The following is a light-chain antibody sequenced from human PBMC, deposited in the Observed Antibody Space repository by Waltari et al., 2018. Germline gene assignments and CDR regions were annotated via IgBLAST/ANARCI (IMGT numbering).Light chain of an antibody. J-gene: IGLJ3*02. CDR1: SSDVGGYTY. V-gene: IGLV2-14*03. Sequence: QSALTQPASVSGSPGQSITISCTGTSSDVGGYTYVSWYQQHPGKAPKLMIYDVTTRPSGVSNRCSGSKSVNPASLTISGLQAEDEADYYCSSYTSSSTWVFGGGTKLTVL. CDR3: SSYTSSSTWV. CDR2: DVT.